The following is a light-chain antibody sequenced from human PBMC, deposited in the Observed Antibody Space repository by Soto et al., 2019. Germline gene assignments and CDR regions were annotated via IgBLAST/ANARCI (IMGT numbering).Light chain of an antibody. J-gene: IGLJ1*01. V-gene: IGLV2-14*01. CDR3: SSYTSTSTYV. CDR1: SSDVGGYNY. Sequence: QSVLTQPASVSGSPGQSITISCTGTSSDVGGYNYVSWYQQHPGKAPKLMIYDVTYRLSGVSNRFSGSKSGTTASLTLSGLQAEDEADYYCSSYTSTSTYVFGTGTKVTVL. CDR2: DVT.